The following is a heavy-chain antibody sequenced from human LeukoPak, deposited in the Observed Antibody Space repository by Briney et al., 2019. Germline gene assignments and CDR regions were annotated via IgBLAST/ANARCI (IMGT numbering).Heavy chain of an antibody. Sequence: PGGSLRLSCAASGFTFSSYAMNWVRQAPGKGLEWVSVISSSGGATYYSDSVKGRFIISRDNSKNTLYLQMNSLRAEDTAVYYCARDYHDSSGPPEDASDIWGQGTMVTVSS. D-gene: IGHD3-22*01. CDR1: GFTFSSYA. CDR3: ARDYHDSSGPPEDASDI. CDR2: ISSSGGAT. V-gene: IGHV3-23*01. J-gene: IGHJ3*02.